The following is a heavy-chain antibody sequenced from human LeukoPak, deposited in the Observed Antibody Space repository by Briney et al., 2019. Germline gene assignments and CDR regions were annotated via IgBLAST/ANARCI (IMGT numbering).Heavy chain of an antibody. D-gene: IGHD3/OR15-3a*01. CDR1: GYSISSGYY. V-gene: IGHV4-38-2*02. J-gene: IGHJ4*02. CDR3: ARTDSGYFAY. Sequence: SETLSLTCTVSGYSISSGYYWGWIRQPPGKGLEWIGSIYHSGSTYYNPSLKSRVTISVDTSKNQFSLKLISVTAADTAVYYRARTDSGYFAYWGQGTLVTVSS. CDR2: IYHSGST.